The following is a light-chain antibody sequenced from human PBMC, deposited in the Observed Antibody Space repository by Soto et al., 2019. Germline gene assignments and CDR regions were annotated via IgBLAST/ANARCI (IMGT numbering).Light chain of an antibody. Sequence: DIQLTQSPSFLSASVGDRVTITCRASQAISSSLAWYQHNPGKAPKLLIYAASTLQNGVPSSFSVSGSGTEFTLTISSLQPEDFVTYYCQHLNDYRYTFGQGTKVEIK. V-gene: IGKV1-9*01. CDR3: QHLNDYRYT. CDR2: AAS. J-gene: IGKJ2*01. CDR1: QAISSS.